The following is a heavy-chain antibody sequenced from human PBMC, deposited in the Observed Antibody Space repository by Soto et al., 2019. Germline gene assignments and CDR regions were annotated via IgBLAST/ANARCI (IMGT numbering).Heavy chain of an antibody. CDR1: GYTFTTYY. D-gene: IGHD2-15*01. Sequence: QVQLVQSGAEVKRPGASVKVSCKASGYTFTTYYMHWVRQAPGQGLEWLGIINPNGGSTTYAQKFQGRVTMTRDTSTSTVYLELSSQRSEDTAVYYCARAGYCSGGTCFHGNCDYWGQGTLVTVSA. CDR2: INPNGGST. V-gene: IGHV1-46*01. CDR3: ARAGYCSGGTCFHGNCDY. J-gene: IGHJ4*02.